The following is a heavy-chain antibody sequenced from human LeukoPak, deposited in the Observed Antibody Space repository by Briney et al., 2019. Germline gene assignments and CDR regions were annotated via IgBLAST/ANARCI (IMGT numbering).Heavy chain of an antibody. J-gene: IGHJ4*02. CDR3: AREGYDSSGYYPDY. D-gene: IGHD3-22*01. V-gene: IGHV4-4*07. Sequence: SETLSLTCTVSGGPISSYYWSWIRQPAGKGLEWIGRIYTSGSTNYNPSLKSRVTMSVDTSKNQFSLKLSSVTAADTAVYYCAREGYDSSGYYPDYWGQGTLVTVSS. CDR2: IYTSGST. CDR1: GGPISSYY.